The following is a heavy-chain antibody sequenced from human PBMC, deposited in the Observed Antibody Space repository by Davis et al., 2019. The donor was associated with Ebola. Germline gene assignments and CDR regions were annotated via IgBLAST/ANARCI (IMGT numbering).Heavy chain of an antibody. Sequence: GESLKISCKASGYRFTSYWIGWVRQMPGKGLEWIGIIYPGDSDTRYSPSFQGQVTISADKSISTTYLQWSSLKASDTAMYYCARRWWDIVVVPSAAHDAYDFWGQGTMVTVSS. D-gene: IGHD2-2*01. CDR3: ARRWWDIVVVPSAAHDAYDF. J-gene: IGHJ3*01. V-gene: IGHV5-51*01. CDR1: GYRFTSYW. CDR2: IYPGDSDT.